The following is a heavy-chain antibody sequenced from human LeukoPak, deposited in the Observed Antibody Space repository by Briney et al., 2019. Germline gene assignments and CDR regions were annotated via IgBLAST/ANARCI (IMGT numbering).Heavy chain of an antibody. D-gene: IGHD3-3*01. CDR1: GYTFTSYD. CDR3: ARGGTDYDFWSGPIAPRNYYYYYGMDV. V-gene: IGHV1-8*01. CDR2: MNPNSGNT. J-gene: IGHJ6*02. Sequence: ASVKVSCKASGYTFTSYDINWVRQATGQGLEWMGWMNPNSGNTGYARKFQGRVTMTRNTSISTAYMELSSLRSEDTAVYYCARGGTDYDFWSGPIAPRNYYYYYGMDVWGQGTTVTVSS.